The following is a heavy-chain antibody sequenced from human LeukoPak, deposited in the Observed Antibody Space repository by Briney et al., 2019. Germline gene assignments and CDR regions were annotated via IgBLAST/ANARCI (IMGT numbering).Heavy chain of an antibody. CDR2: IYTSGST. D-gene: IGHD3-10*01. CDR3: ARDIRYYYGSGTFSLFDY. CDR1: GGSISSYY. Sequence: SETLSLTCTVSGGSISSYYWSWIRQPAGKGLEWIGRIYTSGSTNYNPSLKSRVTMSVDTSKNKFSLKLSSVTAADTAVYYCARDIRYYYGSGTFSLFDYWGQGTLVTVSS. V-gene: IGHV4-4*07. J-gene: IGHJ4*02.